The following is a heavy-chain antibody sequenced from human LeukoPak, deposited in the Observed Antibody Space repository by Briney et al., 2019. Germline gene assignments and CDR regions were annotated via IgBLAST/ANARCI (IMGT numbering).Heavy chain of an antibody. CDR2: IYSGGST. J-gene: IGHJ4*02. V-gene: IGHV3-53*01. Sequence: PGGSLRLSCAASGFTVSSNYMSWVRQAPGKGLEWVSVIYSGGSTYYADSVKGRFTISRDNSKNTLYLQMNSLRAEDTAVYYCARDRPDYGFDYWGQGTLVTVSS. CDR3: ARDRPDYGFDY. CDR1: GFTVSSNY. D-gene: IGHD4-17*01.